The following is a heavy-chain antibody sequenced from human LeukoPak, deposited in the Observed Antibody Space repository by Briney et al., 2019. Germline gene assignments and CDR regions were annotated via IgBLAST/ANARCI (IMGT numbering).Heavy chain of an antibody. CDR3: AREGTAYYDFWSGYYTGIDY. Sequence: VASVKVSCKASGYTFNIYGITWVRQAPGQGLEWMGWISAYNGNTNYAQKLQGRVTMTTDTSTSTAYMELRSLRSDDTAVYYCAREGTAYYDFWSGYYTGIDYWGQGTLVTVSS. D-gene: IGHD3-3*01. J-gene: IGHJ4*02. V-gene: IGHV1-18*01. CDR1: GYTFNIYG. CDR2: ISAYNGNT.